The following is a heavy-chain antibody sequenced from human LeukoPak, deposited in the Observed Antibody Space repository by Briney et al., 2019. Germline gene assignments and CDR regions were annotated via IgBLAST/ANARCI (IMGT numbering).Heavy chain of an antibody. Sequence: SESLSLTCTVSGDSSTNSIYYWGWIRQPPGKGLEWIGSIDYSGSTYYNPSLKSRATISIDTSKNQFSLKLSSVTAADTAVYYCARQRGYYYYYYMDVWGKGTTVTVSS. CDR1: GDSSTNSIYY. CDR3: ARQRGYYYYYYMDV. CDR2: IDYSGST. J-gene: IGHJ6*03. V-gene: IGHV4-39*01.